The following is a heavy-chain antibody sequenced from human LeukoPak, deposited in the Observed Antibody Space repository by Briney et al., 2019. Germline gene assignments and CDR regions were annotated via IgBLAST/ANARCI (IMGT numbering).Heavy chain of an antibody. CDR2: ISSSSSYI. CDR1: GLTFSSYS. CDR3: ARVASGYNEFDY. D-gene: IGHD5-12*01. Sequence: GGSLRLSCAASGLTFSSYSMNWVRQAPGKGLEWVSSISSSSSYIYYADSVKGRFTISRDNAKNSLYLQMNSLRAEDTAVYYCARVASGYNEFDYWGQGTLVTVSS. J-gene: IGHJ4*02. V-gene: IGHV3-21*01.